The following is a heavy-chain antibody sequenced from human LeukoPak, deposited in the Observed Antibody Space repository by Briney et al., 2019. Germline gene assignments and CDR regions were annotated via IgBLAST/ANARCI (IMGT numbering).Heavy chain of an antibody. Sequence: GGSLRLSCAASGFTFSSYAMTWVRQAPGKGLEWVSAIFGNDGRTFYADAVKGRFTISRDNSKNTLYLQMNSLRAEDTAIYYCAKTRGPAATHPDYWGQGILVTVSS. CDR1: GFTFSSYA. D-gene: IGHD6-25*01. CDR3: AKTRGPAATHPDY. V-gene: IGHV3-23*01. J-gene: IGHJ4*02. CDR2: IFGNDGRT.